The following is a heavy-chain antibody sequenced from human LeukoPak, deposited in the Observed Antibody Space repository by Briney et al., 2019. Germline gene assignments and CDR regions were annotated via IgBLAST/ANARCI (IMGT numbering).Heavy chain of an antibody. CDR3: ARVYYDSSGYNFDY. CDR2: IYYSGST. D-gene: IGHD3-22*01. Sequence: SETLSLTCTVSGGSISSYYWSWIRQPPGKGLERIGYIYYSGSTNYNPSLKSRVTISVDTSKNQFSLKLSSVTAADTAVYYCARVYYDSSGYNFDYWGQGTLVTVSS. V-gene: IGHV4-59*01. CDR1: GGSISSYY. J-gene: IGHJ4*02.